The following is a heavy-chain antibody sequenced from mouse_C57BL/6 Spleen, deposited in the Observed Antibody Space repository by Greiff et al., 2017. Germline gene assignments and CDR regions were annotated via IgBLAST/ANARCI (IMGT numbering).Heavy chain of an antibody. CDR1: GYAFSSYW. Sequence: VKLQQSGAELVKPGASVKISCKASGYAFSSYWMNWVKQRPGKGLEWIGQIYPGDGDTNYNGKFKGKATLTADKSSSTAYMQLSSLTSEDSAVYFCARSGELGRWFAYWGQGTLVTVSA. D-gene: IGHD4-1*01. CDR3: ARSGELGRWFAY. CDR2: IYPGDGDT. V-gene: IGHV1-80*01. J-gene: IGHJ3*01.